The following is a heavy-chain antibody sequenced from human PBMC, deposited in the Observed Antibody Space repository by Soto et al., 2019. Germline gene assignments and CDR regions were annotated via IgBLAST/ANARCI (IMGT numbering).Heavy chain of an antibody. CDR1: GLTFSSYA. J-gene: IGHJ6*03. Sequence: GGSLRLSCAASGLTFSSYAMSWVRQAPGKGLEWVSGISGFGGSTFYADSVKGRFTISRDNSKNTLYLQMNSLRAEDTAVYYCAKDTVFIAVYLDVWGKGTTVTVSS. D-gene: IGHD6-19*01. V-gene: IGHV3-23*01. CDR3: AKDTVFIAVYLDV. CDR2: ISGFGGST.